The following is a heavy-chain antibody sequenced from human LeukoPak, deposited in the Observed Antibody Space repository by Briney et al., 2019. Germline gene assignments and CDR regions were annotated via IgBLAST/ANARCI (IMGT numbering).Heavy chain of an antibody. J-gene: IGHJ4*02. CDR2: IRSKAYGGTT. D-gene: IGHD3-3*01. CDR3: ARAAGSYDFWSGYYTWFDY. V-gene: IGHV3-49*03. CDR1: GFTFGDYA. Sequence: GGSLRLSCTASGFTFGDYAMGWFRQAPGKGLEWVGFIRSKAYGGTTEYAASVKGRFTLSRDDYKSIAYLQMNSLKTEDTAVYYCARAAGSYDFWSGYYTWFDYWGQGSLVTVSS.